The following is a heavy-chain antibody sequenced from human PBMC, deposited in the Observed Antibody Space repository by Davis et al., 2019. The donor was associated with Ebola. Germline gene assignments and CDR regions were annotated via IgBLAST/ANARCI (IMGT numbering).Heavy chain of an antibody. J-gene: IGHJ3*02. CDR3: ARDSPHYDILTGYSHVAFDI. CDR2: IIPILGIA. CDR1: GGTFSSYA. V-gene: IGHV1-69*04. Sequence: SVKVSCKASGGTFSSYAISWVRQAPGQGLEWMGRIIPILGIANYAQKFQGRVTITADKSTSTAYMELSSLRSEDTAVYYCARDSPHYDILTGYSHVAFDIWGQGKMVTVSS. D-gene: IGHD3-9*01.